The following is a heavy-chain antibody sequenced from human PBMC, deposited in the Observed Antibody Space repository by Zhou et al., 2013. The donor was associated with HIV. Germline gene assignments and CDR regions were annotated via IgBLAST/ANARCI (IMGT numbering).Heavy chain of an antibody. CDR2: FDPEDVMT. CDR3: ATIPHLSGATVDMTAIGGGDY. CDR1: GYTLANLA. J-gene: IGHJ4*02. V-gene: IGHV1-24*01. Sequence: QVQLLQSGAEVKPPGASVRVSCKVVGYTLANLAIHWVRLPPGQGLEWMGGFDPEDVMTVYAQKFEGRVSLTQDASSDTAYMSMTGLTSDDTAVYYCATIPHLSGATVDMTAIGGGDYWGRGTPVTVSS. D-gene: IGHD3-16*01.